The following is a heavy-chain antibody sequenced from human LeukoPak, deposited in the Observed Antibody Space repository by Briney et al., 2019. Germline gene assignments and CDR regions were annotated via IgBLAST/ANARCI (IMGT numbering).Heavy chain of an antibody. CDR2: IYYSGST. CDR1: GGSISSYY. V-gene: IGHV4-59*01. CDR3: ARGSSGWYNY. D-gene: IGHD6-19*01. J-gene: IGHJ4*02. Sequence: NPSETLSLTCTVSGGSISSYYWSWIRQPPGKGLEWIGYIYYSGSTNYNPSLKSRVTISVDTSKNQFSLKLSSVTAADTAVYHCARGSSGWYNYWGQGTLVTVSS.